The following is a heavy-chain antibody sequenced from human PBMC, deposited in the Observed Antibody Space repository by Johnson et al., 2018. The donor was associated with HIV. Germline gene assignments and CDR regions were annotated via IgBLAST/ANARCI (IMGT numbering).Heavy chain of an antibody. CDR1: GFTFNSYA. CDR3: ARDQGELRRTHAFDI. J-gene: IGHJ3*02. Sequence: QVQLVESGGGVVQPGGSLRLSCAASGFTFNSYAMHWVRQAPGTWLEWVAVISYDGSNKFYADSVKGRFTISRDNSKNTLYLQMNSLRHEDTAVYYCARDQGELRRTHAFDIWGQGTMVTVSS. CDR2: ISYDGSNK. V-gene: IGHV3-30*19. D-gene: IGHD1-14*01.